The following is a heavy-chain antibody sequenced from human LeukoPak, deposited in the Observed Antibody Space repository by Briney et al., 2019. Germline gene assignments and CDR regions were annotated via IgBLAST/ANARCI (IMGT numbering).Heavy chain of an antibody. Sequence: SETLSLTCTVSRGSISSGTSYWGWIRQPPGKGLEWIGSIFYGGSTYYNPSLKSRVTMSVDMSKNQFSLKLSSVAAADTAVYYCARRGRVEGYFDLWGRGTLVTVSS. D-gene: IGHD1-1*01. CDR2: IFYGGST. CDR1: RGSISSGTSY. J-gene: IGHJ2*01. CDR3: ARRGRVEGYFDL. V-gene: IGHV4-39*01.